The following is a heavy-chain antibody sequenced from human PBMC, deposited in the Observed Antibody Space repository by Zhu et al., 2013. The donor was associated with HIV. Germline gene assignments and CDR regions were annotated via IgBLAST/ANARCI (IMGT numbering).Heavy chain of an antibody. J-gene: IGHJ4*02. Sequence: QVQLVQSGTEVKMPGASVKVSCKVSGYTLSELSMHWVRQAPGKGLEWMGGFDPEDGETIYAQKFQGRVTMTEDTSTDTAYMELSSLRSEDTAVYYXATDLAGRIAPTPWLEAGWGQGTLVTVSS. V-gene: IGHV1-24*01. CDR3: ATDLAGRIAPTPWLEAG. D-gene: IGHD6-13*01. CDR1: GYTLSELS. CDR2: FDPEDGET.